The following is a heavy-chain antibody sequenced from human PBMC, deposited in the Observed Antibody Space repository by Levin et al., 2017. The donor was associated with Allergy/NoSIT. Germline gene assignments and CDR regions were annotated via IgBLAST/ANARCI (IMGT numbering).Heavy chain of an antibody. CDR1: GFTVSSHY. J-gene: IGHJ4*02. V-gene: IGHV3-66*01. D-gene: IGHD6-13*01. CDR2: LYSGGST. Sequence: PGGSLRLSCAASGFTVSSHYMNWVRQAPGKGLEWVSLLYSGGSTYYTDSVKGRFFISRDNSKNTVYLQMNKMRVDDTAVYYCARGFGSSTSWPYYWGQGTLVTVSS. CDR3: ARGFGSSTSWPYY.